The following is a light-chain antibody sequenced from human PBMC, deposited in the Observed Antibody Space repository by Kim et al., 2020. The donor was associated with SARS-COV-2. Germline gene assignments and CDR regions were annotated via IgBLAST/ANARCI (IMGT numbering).Light chain of an antibody. CDR2: YDS. CDR1: NIGSKS. J-gene: IGLJ2*01. V-gene: IGLV3-21*04. CDR3: QVWDSSSDHVV. Sequence: APGKTARITCGGNNIGSKSVKWYQRKPGKAPVLVIYYDSDGPSGIPERFSGSNSGNTATLTISRVEAGDEADYYGQVWDSSSDHVVFGGGTKLTVL.